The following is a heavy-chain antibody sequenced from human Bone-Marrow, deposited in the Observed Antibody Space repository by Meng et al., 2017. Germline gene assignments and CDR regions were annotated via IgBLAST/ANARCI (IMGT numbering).Heavy chain of an antibody. Sequence: GESLKISCAASGFTFSSYEMNWVRQAPGKGLEWVSYISSSGSTIYYADSVKGRFTISRDNAKDSLYLQMSSLRVDDTAIYYCTRVLAVTSNGYGSGAFDLWGQGTKVTVSS. D-gene: IGHD3-10*01. CDR1: GFTFSSYE. CDR2: ISSSGSTI. J-gene: IGHJ3*01. CDR3: TRVLAVTSNGYGSGAFDL. V-gene: IGHV3-48*03.